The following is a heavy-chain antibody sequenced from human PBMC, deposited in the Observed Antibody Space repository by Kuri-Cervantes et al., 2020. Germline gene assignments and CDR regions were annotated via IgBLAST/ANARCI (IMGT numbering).Heavy chain of an antibody. V-gene: IGHV1-8*02. CDR1: GYTFTSYG. D-gene: IGHD1-26*01. Sequence: ASVKVSCKASGYTFTSYGISWVRQATGQGLEWMGWMNPNSGNTGYAQRFQGRVTMTRNTSISTAYMELSSLRSEDTAVYYCAREGGYSGSYEGFDYWGQGTLVTVSS. CDR2: MNPNSGNT. J-gene: IGHJ4*02. CDR3: AREGGYSGSYEGFDY.